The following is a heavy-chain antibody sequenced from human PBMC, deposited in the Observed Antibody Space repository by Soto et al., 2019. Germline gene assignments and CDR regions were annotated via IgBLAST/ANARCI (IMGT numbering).Heavy chain of an antibody. V-gene: IGHV1-18*01. CDR2: ISAYNGTT. J-gene: IGHJ4*02. CDR3: ARALSFDY. CDR1: GYTFTIYG. Sequence: ASLKVSCTASGYTFTIYGISWVRQAPGQGLEWMGWISAYNGTTNYAQKLQGRVTMTTDTSTSTAYMELRSLRSDDTAVYYCARALSFDYWGQGTLVTVSS.